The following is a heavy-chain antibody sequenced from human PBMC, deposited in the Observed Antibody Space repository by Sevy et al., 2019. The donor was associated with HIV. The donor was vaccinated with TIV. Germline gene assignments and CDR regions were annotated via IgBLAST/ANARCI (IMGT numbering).Heavy chain of an antibody. CDR1: GGSISSSSYY. D-gene: IGHD4-17*01. CDR3: AGFEYGDYTNLFDP. Sequence: SETLSLTCTVSGGSISSSSYYWGWIRQPPGKGLEWFGNIYYSGSSYYNPSLTSRVTISVVTSKNQFSLKLTSVTAADTAVYYCAGFEYGDYTNLFDPWGQGTLVTVSS. CDR2: IYYSGSS. V-gene: IGHV4-39*01. J-gene: IGHJ5*02.